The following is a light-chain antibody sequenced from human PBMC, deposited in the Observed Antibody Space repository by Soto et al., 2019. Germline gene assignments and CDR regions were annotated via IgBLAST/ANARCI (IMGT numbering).Light chain of an antibody. CDR3: QQSYSTPPT. Sequence: DIQMTQSPSSLSASVGDRVTITCRASQSISSYLNWYQQKPGKAPNLLIYDASTLQSGVPSRFSGSGSGTDFTLTISSLQREDFATYYCQQSYSTPPTFGQGTKVDI. CDR2: DAS. CDR1: QSISSY. V-gene: IGKV1-39*01. J-gene: IGKJ1*01.